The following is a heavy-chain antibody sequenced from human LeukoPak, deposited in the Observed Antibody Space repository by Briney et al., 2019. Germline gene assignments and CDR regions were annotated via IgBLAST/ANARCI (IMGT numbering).Heavy chain of an antibody. CDR2: INPSSGGT. V-gene: IGHV1-2*02. CDR1: GYTFTGYY. D-gene: IGHD3-3*01. CDR3: WIFGVGYPSLVDY. Sequence: ASVKVSCKASGYTFTGYYMHWVRQAPGQGLEWMGWINPSSGGTNYAQKFQGRVTMTRDTSISTAYMELSRLRSDDTAVYYCWIFGVGYPSLVDYWGQGTLVTVSS. J-gene: IGHJ4*02.